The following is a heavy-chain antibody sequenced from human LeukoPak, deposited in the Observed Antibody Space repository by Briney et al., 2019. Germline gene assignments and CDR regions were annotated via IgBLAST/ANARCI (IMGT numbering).Heavy chain of an antibody. J-gene: IGHJ6*03. V-gene: IGHV1-69*06. CDR3: ARVVGLTGYSSTWYSGYYYYMDV. CDR2: IIPMFGTA. Sequence: ASVKVSCKTSGGTFSTYAITWVRQTPGQGLEWMGGIIPMFGTANYAQKFQDRVTITADKSTSTAYMELSSLRSEDTAVYYCARVVGLTGYSSTWYSGYYYYMDVWGKGTTVTVSS. D-gene: IGHD6-13*01. CDR1: GGTFSTYA.